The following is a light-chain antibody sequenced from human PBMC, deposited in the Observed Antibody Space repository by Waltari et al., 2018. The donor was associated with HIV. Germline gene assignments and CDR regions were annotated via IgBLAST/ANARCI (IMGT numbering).Light chain of an antibody. Sequence: EIVLPQSPAALVLSPGERATLSCRASQSVNTYLAWYQQKFGQPPRLLIYDASTRATGIPARFTGNGSGTDFTLTISSLGPEDFAVYFCPQRTNRPPITFGQGTRLELK. V-gene: IGKV3-11*01. CDR1: QSVNTY. CDR3: PQRTNRPPIT. CDR2: DAS. J-gene: IGKJ5*01.